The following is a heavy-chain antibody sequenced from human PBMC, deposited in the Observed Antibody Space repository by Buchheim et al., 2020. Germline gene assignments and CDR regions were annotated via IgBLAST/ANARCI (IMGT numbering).Heavy chain of an antibody. V-gene: IGHV3-30*18. CDR3: AKVGSYCAYFDC. D-gene: IGHD1-26*01. CDR2: ISHHGRGA. CDR1: GFTFSTSG. J-gene: IGHJ4*02. Sequence: QVQLVESGGGVVQPGRSLRLSCAASGFTFSTSGMHWIRQAPGKGLEWVALISHHGRGASYPDSVKGRFTISSDNSRYTLDLQMNRLRPEDTAVYYCAKVGSYCAYFDCWCQETL.